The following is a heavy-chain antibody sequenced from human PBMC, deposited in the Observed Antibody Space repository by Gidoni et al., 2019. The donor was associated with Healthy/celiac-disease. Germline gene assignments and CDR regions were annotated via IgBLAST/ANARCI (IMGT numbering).Heavy chain of an antibody. J-gene: IGHJ4*02. CDR3: ARGGHTFDY. CDR2: INHRGST. Sequence: QVHLQQWGAGLLTPSETLSLTCAVYGGSFSGYYWSWIRQPPGKGLEWIGEINHRGSTNYNPSLKSRVTISVDTSKNQFSLKLSSVTAADTAVYYCARGGHTFDYWGQGTLVTVSS. V-gene: IGHV4-34*01. CDR1: GGSFSGYY. D-gene: IGHD2-21*01.